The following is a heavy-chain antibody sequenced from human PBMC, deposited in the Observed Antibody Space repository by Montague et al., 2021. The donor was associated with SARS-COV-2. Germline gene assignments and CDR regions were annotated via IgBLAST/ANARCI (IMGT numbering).Heavy chain of an antibody. CDR3: AGSPPGIAAAGTVAAFDI. CDR1: GGSISSSSYY. CDR2: IYYSGST. J-gene: IGHJ3*02. D-gene: IGHD6-13*01. V-gene: IGHV4-39*01. Sequence: SETLSLTCTVSGGSISSSSYYWGWIRQPPGKGLGWIGSIYYSGSTYYNPSLKSRVTISVDTSKNQFSLKLSSVTAADTAVYYCAGSPPGIAAAGTVAAFDIWGQGTMVTVSS.